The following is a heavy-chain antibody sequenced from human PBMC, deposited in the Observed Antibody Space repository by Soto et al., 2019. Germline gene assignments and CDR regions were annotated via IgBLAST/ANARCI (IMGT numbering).Heavy chain of an antibody. CDR1: GFTFSNFD. V-gene: IGHV3-13*05. Sequence: GGSLRLSCATSGFTFSNFDMHWVRQVPGKGLEWVSAIGAARDPYYLGSVKGRFTISRDNSKNTLYLQMNSLRAEDTAVYYCAREEEGSGSYYYPLYYYYYGMGVWGQGTTVTVSS. CDR2: IGAARDP. D-gene: IGHD3-10*01. CDR3: AREEEGSGSYYYPLYYYYYGMGV. J-gene: IGHJ6*02.